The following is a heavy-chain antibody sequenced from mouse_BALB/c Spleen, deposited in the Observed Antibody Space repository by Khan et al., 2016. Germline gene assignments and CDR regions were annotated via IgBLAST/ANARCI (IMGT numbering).Heavy chain of an antibody. Sequence: VQLQQPGAELVRSGASVRLSCTASGFNIKDYYIHWVKQRPEQGLEWIGWIDPENGATEYAPKFQGKATMTADTSSNTAYLQLSRLTSEDTAVYYCNAIYYGNYIYVDYWGQGTTLTVSS. CDR2: IDPENGAT. CDR1: GFNIKDYY. V-gene: IGHV14-4*02. J-gene: IGHJ2*01. D-gene: IGHD2-1*01. CDR3: NAIYYGNYIYVDY.